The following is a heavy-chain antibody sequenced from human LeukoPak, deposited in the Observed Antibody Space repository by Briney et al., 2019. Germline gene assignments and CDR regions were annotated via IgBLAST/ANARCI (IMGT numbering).Heavy chain of an antibody. CDR3: AREVAATQWFDP. D-gene: IGHD2-15*01. Sequence: PSETLSLTCTVSGDSISTSNSYWGWIRQPPGKGLEWIGSIYYSGNTYYNASLKSRVTISVDTSKNQFSLKLSSVTAADTAVYYCAREVAATQWFDPWGQGTLVTVSS. CDR2: IYYSGNT. V-gene: IGHV4-39*02. CDR1: GDSISTSNSY. J-gene: IGHJ5*02.